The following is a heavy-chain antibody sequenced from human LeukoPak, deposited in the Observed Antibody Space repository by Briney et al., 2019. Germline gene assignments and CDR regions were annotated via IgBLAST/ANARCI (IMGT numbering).Heavy chain of an antibody. D-gene: IGHD6-19*01. J-gene: IGHJ4*02. CDR2: IYHSGST. Sequence: PSETLSLTCAVSGGSISSSNWWSWVRQPPGKGLEWIGEIYHSGSTNYNPSLKSRVTISVDKSKNQFSLKLSSVTAADTAVYYCARDTRYSSGWYYFDYWGQGTLVTVSS. CDR1: GGSISSSNW. V-gene: IGHV4-4*02. CDR3: ARDTRYSSGWYYFDY.